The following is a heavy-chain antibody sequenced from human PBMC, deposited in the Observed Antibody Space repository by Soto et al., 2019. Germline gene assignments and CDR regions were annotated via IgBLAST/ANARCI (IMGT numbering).Heavy chain of an antibody. D-gene: IGHD5-12*01. V-gene: IGHV4-30-2*01. Sequence: QLQLQASGSGLVKPSQTLSLTCAVSGGSMSSGGYSWSWIRQPPGKGLEWIGYIYHSGSTYYNPSLNSRVTISVDRSKNQFSLKLSSVTAADTAVYYCAGGPGVARNYWGQGTLVTVSS. J-gene: IGHJ4*02. CDR2: IYHSGST. CDR3: AGGPGVARNY. CDR1: GGSMSSGGYS.